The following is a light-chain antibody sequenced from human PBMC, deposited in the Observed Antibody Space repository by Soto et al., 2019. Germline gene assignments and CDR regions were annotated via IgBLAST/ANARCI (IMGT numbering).Light chain of an antibody. Sequence: QSALTQPASVSGSPGQSITISCTGSSSDVGAYDYVSWYQHHLGKSPTLLIYDVIKRPSGVPDRFSGSKSGNTASLTVSGLQAEDEADYYCSSYGGNNNVLFGGGTKLTVL. CDR1: SSDVGAYDY. J-gene: IGLJ2*01. CDR3: SSYGGNNNVL. CDR2: DVI. V-gene: IGLV2-8*01.